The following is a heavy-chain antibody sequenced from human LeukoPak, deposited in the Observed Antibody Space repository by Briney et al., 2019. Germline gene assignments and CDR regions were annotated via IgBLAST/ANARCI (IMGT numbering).Heavy chain of an antibody. J-gene: IGHJ6*02. V-gene: IGHV4-61*02. Sequence: SQTLSLTRTVSGGSISSGSYYWSWIRQPAGKGLEWIGRIYTSGSTNYNPSLESRVTISVDTSKNQFSLKLSSVTAADTAVYYCASEAIGYYYGMDVWGQGTTVTVSS. D-gene: IGHD3-22*01. CDR3: ASEAIGYYYGMDV. CDR2: IYTSGST. CDR1: GGSISSGSYY.